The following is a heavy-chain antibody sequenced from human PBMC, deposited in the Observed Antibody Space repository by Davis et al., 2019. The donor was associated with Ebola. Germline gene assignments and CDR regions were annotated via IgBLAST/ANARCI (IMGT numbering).Heavy chain of an antibody. V-gene: IGHV1-2*02. CDR3: ARGARDMTGGSD. CDR1: GYPFTGYY. J-gene: IGHJ4*02. CDR2: INPKSGDT. Sequence: ASVKVSCKASGYPFTGYYIHLVRQVPGQGLEWMGCINPKSGDTNLAQQFQGRVTMIRDTSITTGYMELTRLTYEDSAVYYCARGARDMTGGSDWGQGTLVTVSS. D-gene: IGHD1-20*01.